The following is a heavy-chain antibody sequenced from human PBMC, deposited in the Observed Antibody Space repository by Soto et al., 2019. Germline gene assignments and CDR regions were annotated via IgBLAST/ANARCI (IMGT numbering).Heavy chain of an antibody. D-gene: IGHD6-19*01. Sequence: EVQLVESGGALVKPGGSLRLSCAASGFTFSSYTMNWARQAPRRGLEWVSSIDSSGTFKFYADSVKGRFSISRDNAKNSLDLLVISLRAEDAALYYCAREIFLTGVTGTRSESWGQGSLVTVSS. V-gene: IGHV3-21*01. J-gene: IGHJ4*02. CDR2: IDSSGTFK. CDR3: AREIFLTGVTGTRSES. CDR1: GFTFSSYT.